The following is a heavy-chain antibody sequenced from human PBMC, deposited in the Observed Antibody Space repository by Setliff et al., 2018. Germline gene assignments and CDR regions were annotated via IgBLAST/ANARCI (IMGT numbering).Heavy chain of an antibody. Sequence: SETLSLTCAVYGGSFSGYYWSWIRQPPGKGLEWIGYIYYSGSTYYNPSLKSRVTISVDTSKNQFSLKLSSVTAADTAVYYCARDSNYYGSGTKSGDYGMDVWGQGTTVTVSS. CDR1: GGSFSGYY. V-gene: IGHV4-30-4*08. J-gene: IGHJ6*02. CDR2: IYYSGST. CDR3: ARDSNYYGSGTKSGDYGMDV. D-gene: IGHD3-10*01.